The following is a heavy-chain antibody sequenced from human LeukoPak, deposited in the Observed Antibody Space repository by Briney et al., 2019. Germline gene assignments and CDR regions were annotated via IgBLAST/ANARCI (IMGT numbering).Heavy chain of an antibody. CDR1: GGSISSYY. V-gene: IGHV4-59*08. J-gene: IGHJ4*02. Sequence: SETLSLTCTVSGGSISSYYWSWIRQPPGKGLEGIGYIYYSGSTNYNPSLKSRVTISVDTSKNQFSLKMSSATAADTAVYYWARPGGVAAKWGFKYWGKGTLVTVSS. D-gene: IGHD7-27*01. CDR3: ARPGGVAAKWGFKY. CDR2: IYYSGST.